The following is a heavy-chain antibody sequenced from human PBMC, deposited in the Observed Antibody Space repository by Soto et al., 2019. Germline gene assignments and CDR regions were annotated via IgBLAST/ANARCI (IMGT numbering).Heavy chain of an antibody. J-gene: IGHJ4*02. CDR1: GGTISSYY. CDR2: IYYSGST. V-gene: IGHV4-59*08. CDR3: ARRHGYYFDY. Sequence: QVQLQESGPGLVKPSETLSLTCTVSGGTISSYYWSWIRQHPGKGLEWIGYIYYSGSTNYNPSLKSRVTISVDTSTNQLSLKLSSVTAADTAVYYCARRHGYYFDYWGQGTLVTVSS.